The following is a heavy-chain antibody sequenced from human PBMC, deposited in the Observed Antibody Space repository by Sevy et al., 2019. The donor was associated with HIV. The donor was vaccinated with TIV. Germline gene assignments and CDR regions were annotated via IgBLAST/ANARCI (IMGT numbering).Heavy chain of an antibody. J-gene: IGHJ6*02. D-gene: IGHD5-18*01. CDR1: GFTFSSYS. CDR2: ISSSSTI. Sequence: GSLRLSCAASGFTFSSYSMNWVRQAPGKGLEWVSYISSSSTIYYADSVKGRFTISRDNAKNSLYLQMNSLRAEDTAVYYCARDPDTAMTYYYYYGMDVWGQGTTVTVSS. CDR3: ARDPDTAMTYYYYYGMDV. V-gene: IGHV3-48*01.